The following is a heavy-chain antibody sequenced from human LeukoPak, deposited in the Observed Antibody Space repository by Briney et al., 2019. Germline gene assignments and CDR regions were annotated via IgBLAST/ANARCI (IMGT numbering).Heavy chain of an antibody. Sequence: ASVKVSCKASGYTFTSYGISWVRQAPGQGLEWKGLISAYNGNTNYAQKLQGRVTMTTDTSTSTAYMELRSLRSDDTAVYYCARGIAARPNYYYYMDVWGKGTTVTVSS. CDR3: ARGIAARPNYYYYMDV. CDR2: ISAYNGNT. V-gene: IGHV1-18*01. D-gene: IGHD6-6*01. J-gene: IGHJ6*03. CDR1: GYTFTSYG.